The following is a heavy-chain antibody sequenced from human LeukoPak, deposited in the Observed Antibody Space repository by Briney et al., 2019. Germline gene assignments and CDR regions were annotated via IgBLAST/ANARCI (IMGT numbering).Heavy chain of an antibody. CDR1: GFAFTTYW. D-gene: IGHD3-9*01. CDR2: IKEDGSVK. Sequence: GGSLRVSCAASGFAFTTYWMTWVRQAPGKGLEWVANIKEDGSVKFHVDSFEGRFTISRDNAKNSLYLQMNSLRPEDTAVYYCARGYMSGYLDFWGQGTLVTVSS. J-gene: IGHJ4*02. V-gene: IGHV3-7*04. CDR3: ARGYMSGYLDF.